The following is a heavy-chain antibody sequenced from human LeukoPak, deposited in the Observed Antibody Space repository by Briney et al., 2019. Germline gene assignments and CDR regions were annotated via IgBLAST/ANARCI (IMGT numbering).Heavy chain of an antibody. Sequence: GGPLRLSCAASGFTFSSYSMNWVRQAPGKGLEWVSSISSSSSYIYYADSVKGRFTISRDNAKNSLYLQMNSLRAEDTAVYYCARDRIVVVPAATDDYYYGMDVWGQGTTVTVSS. D-gene: IGHD2-2*01. CDR1: GFTFSSYS. CDR2: ISSSSSYI. V-gene: IGHV3-21*01. CDR3: ARDRIVVVPAATDDYYYGMDV. J-gene: IGHJ6*02.